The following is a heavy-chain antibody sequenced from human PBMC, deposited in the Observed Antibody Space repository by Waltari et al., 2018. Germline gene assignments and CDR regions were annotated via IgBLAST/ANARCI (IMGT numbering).Heavy chain of an antibody. D-gene: IGHD2-15*01. V-gene: IGHV4-61*02. CDR1: GGSISIGSYS. Sequence: QVQLQESGPGLVKPSQTLSLTCTVPGGSISIGSYSWVWIRQPAGKGLEWIGRIYTSGSTNYNPSLKSRVTISVDTSKSQFSLKLSSVTAADTAVYYCARDIGYCSGGSCYSSWFDPWGQGTLVTVSS. CDR3: ARDIGYCSGGSCYSSWFDP. J-gene: IGHJ5*02. CDR2: IYTSGST.